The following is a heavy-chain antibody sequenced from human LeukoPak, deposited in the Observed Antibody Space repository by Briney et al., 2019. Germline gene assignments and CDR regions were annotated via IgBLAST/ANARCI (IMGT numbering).Heavy chain of an antibody. Sequence: SQTLSLTCAVSGGSISSGGYSWSWIWQPPGKGLEWIGYIYHSGSTYYNPSLKSRVTISVDRSKNQFSLKLSSVTAADTAVYYCARRSNWGLFDYWGQGTLVTVSS. D-gene: IGHD7-27*01. CDR3: ARRSNWGLFDY. CDR2: IYHSGST. V-gene: IGHV4-30-2*01. CDR1: GGSISSGGYS. J-gene: IGHJ4*02.